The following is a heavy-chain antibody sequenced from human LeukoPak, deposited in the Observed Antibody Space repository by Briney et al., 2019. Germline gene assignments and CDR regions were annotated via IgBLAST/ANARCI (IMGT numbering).Heavy chain of an antibody. V-gene: IGHV3-23*01. CDR2: ISGSGGST. J-gene: IGHJ4*02. D-gene: IGHD3-3*01. Sequence: GGSLRLSCAASGFTFSSYAMSWVRQAPGKGLEWVSAISGSGGSTYYADSVKGRFTISRDNSKNTLYLQMNSLRAEDTAVYYCAKGTERDFWSGYSFDYWGQGTLVTVSS. CDR1: GFTFSSYA. CDR3: AKGTERDFWSGYSFDY.